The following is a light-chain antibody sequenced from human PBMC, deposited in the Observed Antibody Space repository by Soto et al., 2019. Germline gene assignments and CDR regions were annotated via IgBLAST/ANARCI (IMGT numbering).Light chain of an antibody. Sequence: QSVLTQPASESGSPGQSITISCTGTSSDVGGYNYVSWYQQHPGKAPKLMIYDVSNRPSGVSNRFSGSKSGNTASLTISGLQAEDEADYYCISYTSSSTLVVFGTGTKLTVL. CDR2: DVS. V-gene: IGLV2-14*01. CDR3: ISYTSSSTLVV. CDR1: SSDVGGYNY. J-gene: IGLJ1*01.